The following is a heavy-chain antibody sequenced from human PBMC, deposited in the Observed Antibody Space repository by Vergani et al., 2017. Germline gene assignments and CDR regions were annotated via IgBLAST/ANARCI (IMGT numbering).Heavy chain of an antibody. D-gene: IGHD6-19*01. Sequence: VQLLESGGGLVQPGGSLRLSCEASGFSFPGYAMSWVRQAPGKGLEWVAVISYDGSNKYYADSVKGRFTISRDNSKNTLYLQMNSLRAEDTAVYYCAKAGIAVAGTGYYYYMDVWGKGTTVTVSS. CDR2: ISYDGSNK. CDR3: AKAGIAVAGTGYYYYMDV. J-gene: IGHJ6*03. CDR1: GFSFPGYA. V-gene: IGHV3-30*18.